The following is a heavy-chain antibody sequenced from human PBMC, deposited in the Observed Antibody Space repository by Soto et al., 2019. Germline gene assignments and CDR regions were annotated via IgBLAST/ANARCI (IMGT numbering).Heavy chain of an antibody. CDR2: INHSGST. J-gene: IGHJ3*02. CDR3: ARVGALKGYDFWSGYYKNDAFDI. V-gene: IGHV4-34*01. Sequence: SETLSLTCAVYGGSFSGYYLSWIRQPPGKGLEWIGEINHSGSTNYNPSLKSRVTISVDTSKNQFSLKLSSVTAADTAVYYCARVGALKGYDFWSGYYKNDAFDIWGQGTMVTVSS. D-gene: IGHD3-3*01. CDR1: GGSFSGYY.